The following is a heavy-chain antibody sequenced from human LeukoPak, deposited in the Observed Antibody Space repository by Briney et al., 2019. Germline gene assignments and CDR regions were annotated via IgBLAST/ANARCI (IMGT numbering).Heavy chain of an antibody. V-gene: IGHV4-31*03. J-gene: IGHJ3*02. D-gene: IGHD3-10*01. CDR1: GGSISSGGYY. CDR2: IYYSGST. CDR3: ARADVLLWFGQLLTDAFDI. Sequence: SQTLSLTCTVSGGSISSGGYYWSWIRQHPGKGLEWIGYIYYSGSTYYNPSLKSRVTISVDTSKNQFSLKLSSVTAADTAVYYCARADVLLWFGQLLTDAFDIWGQGTMVTVSS.